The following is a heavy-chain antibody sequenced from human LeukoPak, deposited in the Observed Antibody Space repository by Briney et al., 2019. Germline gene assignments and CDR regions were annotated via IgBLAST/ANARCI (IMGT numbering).Heavy chain of an antibody. V-gene: IGHV3-7*03. CDR2: IKQDGSEK. D-gene: IGHD3-10*01. Sequence: GGSLRLSCAASGFTFSSYWMSWVRQAPGKGLEWVANIKQDGSEKYYVDSVKGRFTISRDNAKNSLYLQMNILRAEDTAVYYCARGDQRITMVRGVITHWGQGTPVTVSS. CDR3: ARGDQRITMVRGVITH. J-gene: IGHJ4*02. CDR1: GFTFSSYW.